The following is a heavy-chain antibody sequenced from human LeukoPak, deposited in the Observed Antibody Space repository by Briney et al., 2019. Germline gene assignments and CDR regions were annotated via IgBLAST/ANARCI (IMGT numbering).Heavy chain of an antibody. CDR1: GGSISSGGYY. V-gene: IGHV4-31*11. CDR2: IYYSGST. D-gene: IGHD3-10*01. Sequence: SQTLSLTCAVSGGSISSGGYYWRWIRQHPGKGLEWIGYIYYSGSTYYNPSLKSRVTISVDTSKNQFSLKLSSVTAADTAVYYCARDVWFGELFPMWGQGTLVTVSS. J-gene: IGHJ4*02. CDR3: ARDVWFGELFPM.